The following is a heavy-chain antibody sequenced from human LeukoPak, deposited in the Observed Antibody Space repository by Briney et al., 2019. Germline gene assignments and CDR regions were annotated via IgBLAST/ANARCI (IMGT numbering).Heavy chain of an antibody. J-gene: IGHJ4*02. V-gene: IGHV3-53*01. CDR1: GFTVSSNY. CDR3: ARGSSTVSAGYY. D-gene: IGHD6-19*01. CDR2: VYSDGST. Sequence: SGGSLRLSCAASGFTVSSNYMSWVRQAPGKGLEWVSVVYSDGSTYYADSVKGRFTFSRDNSKNTLYLQMNSLRAEDTAMYFCARGSSTVSAGYYWGQGTLVTVSS.